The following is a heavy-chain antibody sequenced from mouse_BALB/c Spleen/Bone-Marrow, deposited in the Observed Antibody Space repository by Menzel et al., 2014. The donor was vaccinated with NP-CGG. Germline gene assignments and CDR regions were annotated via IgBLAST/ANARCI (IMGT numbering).Heavy chain of an antibody. CDR3: ARHDGYFGAVDY. J-gene: IGHJ4*01. D-gene: IGHD2-3*01. V-gene: IGHV2-6-1*01. CDR1: GFSLISYG. Sequence: VKLQESGPGLVAPSQSLSITCTLSGFSLISYGVHWVRQPPGKGLEWLVVIWSDGSTTYNSALKSRLSISKDNSKSQVFLKMNSLLTDDTAIYYCARHDGYFGAVDYWGQGTSVTVSS. CDR2: IWSDGST.